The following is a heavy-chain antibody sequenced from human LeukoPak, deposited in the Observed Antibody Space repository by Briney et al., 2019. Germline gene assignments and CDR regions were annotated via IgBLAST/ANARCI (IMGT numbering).Heavy chain of an antibody. V-gene: IGHV5-51*01. CDR2: IYPGDSDT. CDR3: ARRTTYYYDSSGYEAPTDAFDI. D-gene: IGHD3-22*01. Sequence: GESLKISCKGSGYSFTSYWIGWVRQMPGKGLEWMGIIYPGDSDTRYSPSFQGQVTISADKSISTAYLQWSSLKASDTAMYYCARRTTYYYDSSGYEAPTDAFDIWGQGTMVTVSS. CDR1: GYSFTSYW. J-gene: IGHJ3*02.